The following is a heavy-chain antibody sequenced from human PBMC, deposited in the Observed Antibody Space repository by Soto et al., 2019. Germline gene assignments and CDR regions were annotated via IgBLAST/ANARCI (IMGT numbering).Heavy chain of an antibody. D-gene: IGHD1-7*01. CDR3: ATSRAGPYY. J-gene: IGHJ4*02. Sequence: ASVKVSCKASGYTFTTYGISWVRQAPGQGLEWMGWISGYNDNTKYAQNFQGRVTMTADTSTTTAYMELRSLRSEDTAGYYCATSRAGPYYWGQGTLVTVSS. CDR1: GYTFTTYG. V-gene: IGHV1-18*01. CDR2: ISGYNDNT.